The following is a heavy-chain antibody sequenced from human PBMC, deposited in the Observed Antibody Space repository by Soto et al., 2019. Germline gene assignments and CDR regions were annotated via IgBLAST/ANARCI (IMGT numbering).Heavy chain of an antibody. Sequence: QVQLVESGGGVVQPGRSLRLSCAASGFTFSSYAMHWVRQAPGKGLEWVAVISYDGSNKYYADSVKGRFTISRDNSKNTLYLQMNSLRAEDTVVYYCARAGGFDYWGQGTLVTVSS. V-gene: IGHV3-30-3*01. J-gene: IGHJ4*02. D-gene: IGHD3-16*01. CDR3: ARAGGFDY. CDR1: GFTFSSYA. CDR2: ISYDGSNK.